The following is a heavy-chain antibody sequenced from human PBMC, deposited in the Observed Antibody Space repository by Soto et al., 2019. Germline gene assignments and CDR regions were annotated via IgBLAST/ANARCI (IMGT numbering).Heavy chain of an antibody. J-gene: IGHJ3*02. CDR1: GYTYTGYY. V-gene: IGHV1-2*04. CDR2: INPNSGGT. CDR3: ARAPKPFITMIVRFGPDAFDI. Sequence: GPSVKVSCKASGYTYTGYYRHWVRQAPGQGLEWMGWINPNSGGTNYAQKFQGWVTMTRDTSISTAYMELSRLRSGDTAVYYCARAPKPFITMIVRFGPDAFDIWGQGTMVTVSS. D-gene: IGHD3-22*01.